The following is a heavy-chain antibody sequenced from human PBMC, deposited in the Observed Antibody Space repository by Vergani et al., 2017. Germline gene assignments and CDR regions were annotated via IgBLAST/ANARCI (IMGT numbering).Heavy chain of an antibody. CDR1: GFTFNQYG. CDR2: TWYDGNNK. CDR3: ARDLRLLYNRFDP. V-gene: IGHV3-33*08. D-gene: IGHD1-14*01. J-gene: IGHJ5*02. Sequence: VQLLESGGGLVQPGGSLRLSCAASGFTFNQYGMHWVRQAPGKGLEWVAVTWYDGNNKQYADSVKGRFTISRDNSKSTMYLQMNSLRDEDTDVYYCARDLRLLYNRFDPWGQGTLVTVSS.